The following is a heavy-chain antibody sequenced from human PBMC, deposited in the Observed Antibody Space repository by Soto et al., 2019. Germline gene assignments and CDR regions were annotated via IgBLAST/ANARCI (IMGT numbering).Heavy chain of an antibody. J-gene: IGHJ6*02. CDR3: ARDSVVVVVAANYGMDV. CDR1: GFTFSSYA. CDR2: ISYDGSNK. D-gene: IGHD2-15*01. Sequence: GGYLRLSCAASGFTFSSYAMHWVRQAPGKGLEWVAVISYDGSNKYYADSVKGRFTISRDNSKNTLYLQMNSLRAEDTAVYYCARDSVVVVVAANYGMDVWGQGTTVTVSS. V-gene: IGHV3-30-3*01.